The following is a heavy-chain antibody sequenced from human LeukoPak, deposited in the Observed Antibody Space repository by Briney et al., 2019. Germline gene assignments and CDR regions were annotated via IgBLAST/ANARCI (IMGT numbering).Heavy chain of an antibody. V-gene: IGHV5-51*01. CDR3: ARAYGLSLDY. D-gene: IGHD4-17*01. CDR1: GYSFTTNW. CDR2: IYPGDSGT. Sequence: GESLKISCKGSGYSFTTNWIGCVRQMPGKGLEWMGIIYPGDSGTRYSPSFQGQVTISADKSITTAYLQWSGLKASDTAMYYCARAYGLSLDYWGQGTLVTVSS. J-gene: IGHJ4*02.